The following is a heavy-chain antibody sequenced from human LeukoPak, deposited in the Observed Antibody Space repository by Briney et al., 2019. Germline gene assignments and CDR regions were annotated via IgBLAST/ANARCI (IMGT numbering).Heavy chain of an antibody. D-gene: IGHD4-11*01. J-gene: IGHJ4*02. CDR3: ARDRVRGNSNPYFDY. CDR2: IYYSGST. Sequence: SETLSLTCSVSGGSVNSGTYYWNWIRQPPGKGLEWIGYIYYSGSTNYNPSLKSRVTISVDTSKNQFSLKLGSVTAAGTAVYYCARDRVRGNSNPYFDYWGQGTLVTVSS. V-gene: IGHV4-61*01. CDR1: GGSVNSGTYY.